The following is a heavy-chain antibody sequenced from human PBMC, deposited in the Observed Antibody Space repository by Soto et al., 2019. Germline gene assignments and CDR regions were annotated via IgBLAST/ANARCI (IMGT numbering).Heavy chain of an antibody. CDR2: INHSGST. V-gene: IGHV4-34*01. CDR3: ARFAYSSSWYGGTYGMDV. D-gene: IGHD6-13*01. CDR1: GRSFSGYY. Sequence: SETLSLSCAVYGRSFSGYYWSWIRQPPGKGLEWIGEINHSGSTNYNPSLKSRVTISVDTSKNQFSLKLSSVTAADTAVYYCARFAYSSSWYGGTYGMDVWGQGTTVT. J-gene: IGHJ6*02.